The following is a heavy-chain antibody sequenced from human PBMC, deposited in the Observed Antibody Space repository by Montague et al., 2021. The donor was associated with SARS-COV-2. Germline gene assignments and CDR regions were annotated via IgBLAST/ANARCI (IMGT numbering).Heavy chain of an antibody. Sequence: SLRLSCAASGFTLSTHTMNWVRQAPGKGLEWVSRIGHRGGEIHYSDSLNGRFTISRDSAKNSLNLQLTSLRAEDTAVYFCARTLEVGLDFWSGFSDRNFDLWGRGTLVRVSA. D-gene: IGHD3-3*01. J-gene: IGHJ2*01. V-gene: IGHV3-21*01. CDR3: ARTLEVGLDFWSGFSDRNFDL. CDR1: GFTLSTHT. CDR2: IGHRGGEI.